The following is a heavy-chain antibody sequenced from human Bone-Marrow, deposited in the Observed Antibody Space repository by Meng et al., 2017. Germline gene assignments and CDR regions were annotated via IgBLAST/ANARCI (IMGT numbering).Heavy chain of an antibody. J-gene: IGHJ1*01. CDR3: ARDLESGSYYNFQH. Sequence: QGWLVQSGTDVKKPGSSWKVSCKASGGTFSSYAISWVRQAPGQGLEWMGGIIPIFGTANYAQKFQGRVTITADESTSTAYMELSSLRSEDTAVYYCARDLESGSYYNFQHWGQGTLVTVSS. V-gene: IGHV1-69*01. CDR1: GGTFSSYA. D-gene: IGHD1-26*01. CDR2: IIPIFGTA.